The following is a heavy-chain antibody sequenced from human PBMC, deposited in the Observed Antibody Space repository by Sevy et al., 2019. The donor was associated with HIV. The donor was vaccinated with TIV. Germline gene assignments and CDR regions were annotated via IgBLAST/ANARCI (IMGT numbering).Heavy chain of an antibody. CDR3: AATKDYYESSGPPFDY. CDR1: GYTLNKLS. Sequence: ASVKVSCKVSGYTLNKLSMHWVRQAPGKGLEWMGSFDPEDGETFYAQKFQGRVTMTEDTSTDTDYMELSSLRSEDTAVYYCAATKDYYESSGPPFDYWGQGTLVTVSS. J-gene: IGHJ4*02. D-gene: IGHD3-22*01. CDR2: FDPEDGET. V-gene: IGHV1-24*01.